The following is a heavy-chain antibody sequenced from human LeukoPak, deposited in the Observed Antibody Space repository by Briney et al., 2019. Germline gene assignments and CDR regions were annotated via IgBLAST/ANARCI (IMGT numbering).Heavy chain of an antibody. V-gene: IGHV3-9*01. D-gene: IGHD1-26*01. CDR1: GFTFSNYA. CDR3: AKAGPVGAPNDAFDI. CDR2: ISWNSGSI. J-gene: IGHJ3*02. Sequence: GGSLRLSCAASGFTFSNYAMHWVRQAPGKGLEWVSGISWNSGSIGYADSVKGRFTISRGNAKNSLYLQMNSLRAEDTALYYCAKAGPVGAPNDAFDIWGQGTMVTVSS.